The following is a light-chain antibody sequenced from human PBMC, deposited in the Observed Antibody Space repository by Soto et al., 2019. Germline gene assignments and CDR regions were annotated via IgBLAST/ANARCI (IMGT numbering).Light chain of an antibody. CDR3: QQYGRSPPIT. CDR1: QSVSSNY. Sequence: EMVLTQSPGTLSLSPGERATLSCRASQSVSSNYVAWYQQKPGQAPRLLIYGASSRATGIPDRFSCSGSGTDFTLTISRLESEDFAVYYCQQYGRSPPITFGPGTKVEIK. CDR2: GAS. V-gene: IGKV3-20*01. J-gene: IGKJ3*01.